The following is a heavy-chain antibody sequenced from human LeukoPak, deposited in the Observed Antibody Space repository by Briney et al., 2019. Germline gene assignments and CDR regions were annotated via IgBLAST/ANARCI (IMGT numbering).Heavy chain of an antibody. Sequence: GESLKISCQGSGSSFTSYWIGWVRQLPGKGLEWMGIIYPGDSDTRYSPSFQSQVTISADKSISTAYLQWSSLKASDTAMYYCARQSLVATMGLDYWGQGTLVTVSS. CDR3: ARQSLVATMGLDY. D-gene: IGHD5-12*01. CDR1: GSSFTSYW. J-gene: IGHJ4*02. V-gene: IGHV5-51*01. CDR2: IYPGDSDT.